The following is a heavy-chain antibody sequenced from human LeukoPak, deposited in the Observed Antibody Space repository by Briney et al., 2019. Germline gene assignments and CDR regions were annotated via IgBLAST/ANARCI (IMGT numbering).Heavy chain of an antibody. D-gene: IGHD6-13*01. Sequence: ASVKVSCKASGYTFTNYGLSWVRQAPGQGLEWMGWINPDSGGTNYAQKFQGRVTMTRDTSISTAYMELSRLRSDDTAVYYCARDQEQQQIYDYWGQGTLVTVSS. CDR3: ARDQEQQQIYDY. CDR1: GYTFTNYG. CDR2: INPDSGGT. V-gene: IGHV1-2*02. J-gene: IGHJ4*02.